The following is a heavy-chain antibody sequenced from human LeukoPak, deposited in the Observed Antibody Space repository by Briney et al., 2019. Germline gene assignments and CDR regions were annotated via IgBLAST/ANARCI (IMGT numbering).Heavy chain of an antibody. V-gene: IGHV1-8*01. J-gene: IGHJ3*02. CDR3: ARGLLWSGWGKADAFDI. CDR1: GYTFNSYD. D-gene: IGHD3-3*01. CDR2: MNPNSGNT. Sequence: ASVKVSCKASGYTFNSYDINWVRQATGQGLEWMGWMNPNSGNTGYAQKFQGRVTMTRNTSISTAYMELSSLRSEDTAVYYCARGLLWSGWGKADAFDIWGQGTMVTVSS.